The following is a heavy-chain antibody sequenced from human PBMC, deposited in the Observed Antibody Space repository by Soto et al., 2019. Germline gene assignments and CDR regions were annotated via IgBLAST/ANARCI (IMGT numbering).Heavy chain of an antibody. CDR2: ISGSRSYI. D-gene: IGHD2-2*01. J-gene: IGHJ4*02. CDR3: ARVGRDEVLLAATYFDY. V-gene: IGHV3-11*05. CDR1: GFSFSDYY. Sequence: QVQLEESGGGLVKPGGSLRLSCAASGFSFSDYYMSWIRQAPGKGLEWVSYISGSRSYIKYTDSVEGRFTISRDNAKNSLYLQMNSLRAEDTAVYYCARVGRDEVLLAATYFDYWGQGTLVTVSS.